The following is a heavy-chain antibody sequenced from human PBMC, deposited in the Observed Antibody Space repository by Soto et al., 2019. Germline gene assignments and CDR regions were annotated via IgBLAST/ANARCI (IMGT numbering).Heavy chain of an antibody. CDR2: TYYRSKWYN. CDR3: ARGVRGGQFDY. J-gene: IGHJ4*02. D-gene: IGHD2-15*01. CDR1: GDSVSSNSAT. V-gene: IGHV6-1*01. Sequence: SQTLSLTCAISGDSVSSNSATWNWIRQSPSIGLEWLGRTYYRSKWYNASAVSVKSRITFNPDTSKNQFSLQVNSVTPEHTALYYGARGVRGGQFDYWGQGTTVTVTS.